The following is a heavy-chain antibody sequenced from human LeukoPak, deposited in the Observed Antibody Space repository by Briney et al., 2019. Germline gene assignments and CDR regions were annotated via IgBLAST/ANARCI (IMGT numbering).Heavy chain of an antibody. CDR3: ARIYDFWSGLPDY. J-gene: IGHJ4*02. V-gene: IGHV4-31*03. CDR1: GGSISSGGYY. CDR2: IYYSGST. Sequence: PSQTLSLTCTVSGGSISSGGYYWSWIRQHPGKGLEWIGYIYYSGSTYYNPSLKSRVTISVDTSKNQFSLKLSSVTAAGTAVYYCARIYDFWSGLPDYWGQGTLVTVSS. D-gene: IGHD3-3*01.